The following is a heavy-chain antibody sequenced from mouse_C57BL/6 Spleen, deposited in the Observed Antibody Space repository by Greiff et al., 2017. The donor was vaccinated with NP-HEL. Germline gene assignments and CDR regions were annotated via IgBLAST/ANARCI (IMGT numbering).Heavy chain of an antibody. CDR2: INPSSGYT. D-gene: IGHD1-1*01. CDR1: GYTFTSYT. J-gene: IGHJ2*01. CDR3: AREDYYCSSSYYFDY. V-gene: IGHV1-4*01. Sequence: QVQLQQSGAELARPGASVKMSCKASGYTFTSYTMHWVKQRPGQGLEWIGYINPSSGYTKYNQKFKDKATLTAAKSSSTAYMQLSSLTSEDSAVYYCAREDYYCSSSYYFDYWGQGTTLTVSS.